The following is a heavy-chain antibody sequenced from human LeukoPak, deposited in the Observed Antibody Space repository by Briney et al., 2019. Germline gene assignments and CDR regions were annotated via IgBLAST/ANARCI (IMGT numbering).Heavy chain of an antibody. V-gene: IGHV4-59*08. CDR3: ARAIPLASSHFDY. CDR1: GGSISSYY. Sequence: SETLSLTCTVSGGSISSYYWSWIRQPPGKGLEWIGYIYYSGSTNYNPSLKSRVTISVDTSKNQFSLKLSSVTAADTAVYYCARAIPLASSHFDYWGQGTLVTVSS. J-gene: IGHJ4*02. CDR2: IYYSGST. D-gene: IGHD2-2*01.